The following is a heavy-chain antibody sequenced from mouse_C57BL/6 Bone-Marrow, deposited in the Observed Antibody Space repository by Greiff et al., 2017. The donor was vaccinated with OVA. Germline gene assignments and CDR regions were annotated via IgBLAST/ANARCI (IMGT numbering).Heavy chain of an antibody. CDR3: ARRQLRLPFAY. J-gene: IGHJ3*01. D-gene: IGHD3-2*02. Sequence: QVQLQQSGAELVRPGTSVKVSCKASGYAFTNYLIEWVKQRPGQGLEWIGVINPGSGGTNYNEKFKGKATLTADKSSSTAYMQLSSPTPEDSAVYFCARRQLRLPFAYWGQGTLVTVSA. V-gene: IGHV1-54*01. CDR2: INPGSGGT. CDR1: GYAFTNYL.